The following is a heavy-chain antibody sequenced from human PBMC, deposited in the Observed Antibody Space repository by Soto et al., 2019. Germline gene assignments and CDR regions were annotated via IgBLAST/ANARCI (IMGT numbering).Heavy chain of an antibody. CDR2: ISGSGGIT. D-gene: IGHD1-26*01. V-gene: IGHV3-23*01. CDR3: AQSKVGGTSIYFDY. Sequence: LRLSCAASGFTFSSYAMSWVRQAPGKGLEWVSGISGSGGITYYADSVKGRFTISRDNSKNTLYLQLNSLRAEDTAVYYCAQSKVGGTSIYFDYWGQGTLVTVSS. J-gene: IGHJ4*02. CDR1: GFTFSSYA.